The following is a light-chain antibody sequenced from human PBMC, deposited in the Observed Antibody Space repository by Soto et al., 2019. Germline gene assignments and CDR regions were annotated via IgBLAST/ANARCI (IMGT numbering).Light chain of an antibody. CDR2: EVS. J-gene: IGLJ1*01. CDR3: TSYTSSTTFV. V-gene: IGLV2-14*01. Sequence: QSVLTQPASVSGSPGQSITISCTGTSXDVGGYNYVSWYQQHPGQAPKLMIFEVSNRPSGVSSRFSGPKSGNTASLTISGLQAEDEADYYCTSYTSSTTFVFGSGTKVTVL. CDR1: SXDVGGYNY.